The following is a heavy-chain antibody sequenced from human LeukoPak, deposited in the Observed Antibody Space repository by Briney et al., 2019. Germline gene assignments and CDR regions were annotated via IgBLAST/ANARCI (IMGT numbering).Heavy chain of an antibody. CDR2: ISYDGSNK. CDR1: GFTFSNYG. D-gene: IGHD2-15*01. CDR3: AKDRGYCSGGSCNFIDY. J-gene: IGHJ4*02. V-gene: IGHV3-30*18. Sequence: TGRSLRLSCAASGFTFSNYGMHWVRQAPGKGLEWVAVISYDGSNKYYGDSMKGRFTISRDNSKNTLYLEMNSLRAEDTAVYYCAKDRGYCSGGSCNFIDYWGQGTLVTVSS.